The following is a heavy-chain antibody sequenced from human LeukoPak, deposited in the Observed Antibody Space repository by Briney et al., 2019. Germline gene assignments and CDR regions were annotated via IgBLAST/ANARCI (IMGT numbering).Heavy chain of an antibody. CDR3: AKGGVSLVREQVH. CDR1: GFTFTNYA. CDR2: ISGSGDRT. D-gene: IGHD3-10*01. V-gene: IGHV3-23*01. Sequence: GGSLRLSCAASGFTFTNYAMSWVRQAPGKGLEWVSGISGSGDRTYYADSVKGRFTTSRDDSTNGVYLQMNSLRAEDTALYFCAKGGVSLVREQVHWGRGPLVTVSS. J-gene: IGHJ4*02.